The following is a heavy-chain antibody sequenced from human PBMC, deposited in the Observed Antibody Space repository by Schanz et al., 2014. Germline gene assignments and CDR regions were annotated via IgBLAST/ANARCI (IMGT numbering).Heavy chain of an antibody. CDR2: IKSKTDGGTR. CDR1: GFTFSSHS. J-gene: IGHJ4*02. V-gene: IGHV3-15*01. Sequence: EVQLVESGGGLVQPGGSLRLSCAASGFTFSSHSMHWVRQAPGKGLQWVARIKSKTDGGTRDYAAPVKGRFTISTDDSKNTVYLQMNSLQTEDTAVYYCAKSQGSSFDSWGQGTLVTVSS. D-gene: IGHD6-13*01. CDR3: AKSQGSSFDS.